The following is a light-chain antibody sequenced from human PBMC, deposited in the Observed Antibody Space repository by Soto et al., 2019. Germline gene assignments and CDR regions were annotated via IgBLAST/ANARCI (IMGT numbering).Light chain of an antibody. CDR3: QQYNSFPYT. CDR2: KAS. Sequence: DIQMTQSPSTLSPSVGDRVTITCRASQSISSWLAWYQQKPGKAPKLLMYKASSLESGVPSRFSGSGSGTEFTLSISSLQPDDFATYYCQQYNSFPYTFGQGTKLEIK. CDR1: QSISSW. V-gene: IGKV1-5*03. J-gene: IGKJ2*01.